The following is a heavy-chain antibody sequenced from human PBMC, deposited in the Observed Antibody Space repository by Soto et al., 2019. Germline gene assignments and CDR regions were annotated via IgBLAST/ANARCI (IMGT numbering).Heavy chain of an antibody. CDR1: GFTFDDYA. D-gene: IGHD6-19*01. V-gene: IGHV3-9*01. CDR3: ANTRTQWLVLSYFDY. Sequence: EVQLVESGGGLVQPGRSLRLSCAASGFTFDDYAMHWVRQAPGKGLEWVSGISWNSGSIGYADSVKGRFTISRDNAKNSLYLQMNSLRAEDTALYYCANTRTQWLVLSYFDYWGQGTLVTVSS. J-gene: IGHJ4*02. CDR2: ISWNSGSI.